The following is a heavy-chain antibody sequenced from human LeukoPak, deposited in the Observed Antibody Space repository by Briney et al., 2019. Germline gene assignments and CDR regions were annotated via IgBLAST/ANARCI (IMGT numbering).Heavy chain of an antibody. D-gene: IGHD1-26*01. Sequence: GGSLRLSCAASGFAFNEAWMSWVRQAPGKGLEWVGRIKSKTGGGTIDYAAPVKGRFTISRDDSKDTLYLQMNSLKSEDTAVYHCTTAAFVGATAYWGQGALVIVSS. CDR2: IKSKTGGGTI. V-gene: IGHV3-15*07. J-gene: IGHJ4*02. CDR1: GFAFNEAW. CDR3: TTAAFVGATAY.